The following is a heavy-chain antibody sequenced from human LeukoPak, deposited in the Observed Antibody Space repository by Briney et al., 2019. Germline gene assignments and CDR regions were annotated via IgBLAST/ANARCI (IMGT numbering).Heavy chain of an antibody. Sequence: ASVKVSCKASGYTFTGYYMHWVRQAPGQGLEWMGWINPNSGDTKYAQKFQGRVTMTRDTSTSTVYMELSSQRSEDTAVYYCARATNFYYYYGMDVWGQGTTVTVSS. D-gene: IGHD1-26*01. CDR1: GYTFTGYY. V-gene: IGHV1-2*02. CDR2: INPNSGDT. J-gene: IGHJ6*02. CDR3: ARATNFYYYYGMDV.